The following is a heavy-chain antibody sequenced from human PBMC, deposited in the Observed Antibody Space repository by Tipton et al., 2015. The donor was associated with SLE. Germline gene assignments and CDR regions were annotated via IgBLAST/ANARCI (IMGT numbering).Heavy chain of an antibody. CDR3: AKGSGWYKD. CDR2: LDDSGNT. Sequence: TLSLTCVVSDDSLSSSYWSWIRQPPGKGLEGIASLDDSGNTNYNPSLRSRVTTSIDTPKSQFSLKLSSVTAADTAVYYCAKGSGWYKDWGQGMLVTVSS. D-gene: IGHD6-19*01. V-gene: IGHV4-59*01. CDR1: DDSLSSSY. J-gene: IGHJ4*02.